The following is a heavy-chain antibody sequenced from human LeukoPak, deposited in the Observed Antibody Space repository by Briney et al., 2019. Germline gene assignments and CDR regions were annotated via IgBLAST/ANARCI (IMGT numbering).Heavy chain of an antibody. J-gene: IGHJ4*02. Sequence: GRSLRLSCAASGFTVSSNHMSWVRQAPGKGLEWVSVIYSGGSTYYADSVKGRFTISRDNSKNTLYLQMNSLRAEDTAVYYCARERRDGYNRYYFDYWGQGTLVTVSS. CDR1: GFTVSSNH. CDR2: IYSGGST. D-gene: IGHD5-24*01. V-gene: IGHV3-66*02. CDR3: ARERRDGYNRYYFDY.